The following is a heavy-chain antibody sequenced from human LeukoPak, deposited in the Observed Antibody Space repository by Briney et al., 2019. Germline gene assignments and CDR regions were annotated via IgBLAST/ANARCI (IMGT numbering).Heavy chain of an antibody. CDR2: IWYDGSNK. CDR1: GFTFSSYG. D-gene: IGHD2-2*01. CDR3: ARARYAPDY. J-gene: IGHJ4*02. V-gene: IGHV3-33*01. Sequence: GGSLRLSCAASGFTFSSYGMHWVRQAPGKGLEWVAVIWYDGSNKYYADSVKGRFTISRDNSKNTLYLQMNSLRAEDTAVYCCARARYAPDYWGQGTLVTVSS.